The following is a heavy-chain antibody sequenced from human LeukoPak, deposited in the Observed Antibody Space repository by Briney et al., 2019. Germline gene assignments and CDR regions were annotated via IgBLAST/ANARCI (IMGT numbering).Heavy chain of an antibody. CDR1: GGSISSSSYY. J-gene: IGHJ5*02. CDR2: IYYSGST. CDR3: VGVDFWSGYFWNWFDP. V-gene: IGHV4-39*07. Sequence: PSETLSLTCTVSGGSISSSSYYWGWIRQPPGKGLEWLGCIYYSGSTYYNPSLKSRVTISVDTSKNQFSLKLSSVTAADTAVYYCVGVDFWSGYFWNWFDPWGEGTLVTVSS. D-gene: IGHD3-3*01.